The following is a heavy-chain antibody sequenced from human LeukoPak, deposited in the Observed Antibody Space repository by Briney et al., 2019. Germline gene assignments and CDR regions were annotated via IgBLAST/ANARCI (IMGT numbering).Heavy chain of an antibody. CDR1: GYTFTGYY. Sequence: ASVKVSCTASGYTFTGYYMHWVRQAPGQGLEWMGWINPNSGGTNYAQKFQGRVTMTRDTSISTAYMELSRLRSDDTAVYYCARIIDSSGYYPTSYFDYWGQGTLVTVSS. CDR2: INPNSGGT. D-gene: IGHD3-22*01. J-gene: IGHJ4*02. CDR3: ARIIDSSGYYPTSYFDY. V-gene: IGHV1-2*02.